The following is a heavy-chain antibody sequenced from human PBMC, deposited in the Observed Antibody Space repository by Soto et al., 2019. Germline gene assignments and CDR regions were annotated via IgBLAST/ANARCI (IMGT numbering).Heavy chain of an antibody. Sequence: LTLSCAASGFTFSSYAMSWVRQAPGKGLEWVSAISGSGGSTYYADSVKGRFTISRDNSKNTLYLQMNSLRAEYTAVYYCAKASSRWYPYYYGMDVWGQGTTVTVS. D-gene: IGHD6-13*01. CDR2: ISGSGGST. J-gene: IGHJ6*02. V-gene: IGHV3-23*01. CDR1: GFTFSSYA. CDR3: AKASSRWYPYYYGMDV.